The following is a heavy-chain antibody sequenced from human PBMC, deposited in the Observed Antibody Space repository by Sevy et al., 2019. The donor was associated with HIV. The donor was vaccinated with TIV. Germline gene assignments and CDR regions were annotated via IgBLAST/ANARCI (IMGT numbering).Heavy chain of an antibody. D-gene: IGHD6-13*01. V-gene: IGHV4-39*01. CDR2: IYYSGST. CDR1: AGSISSSSYY. CDR3: ARPGAAAGGYYYYYMDV. Sequence: SETLSLTCTVSAGSISSSSYYWGWIRQPPGKGLEWIGSIYYSGSTYYNPPLKSRVTISVDTSKNQFSLKLSSVTAADTAVYYCARPGAAAGGYYYYYMDVWGKGTTVTVSS. J-gene: IGHJ6*03.